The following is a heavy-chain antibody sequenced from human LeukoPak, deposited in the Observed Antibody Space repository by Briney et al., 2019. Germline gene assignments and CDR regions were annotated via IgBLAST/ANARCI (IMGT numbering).Heavy chain of an antibody. Sequence: SVKVSCKASGGTFSSYAISWVRQAPGQGLEWMGGIIPIFGTANYAQKFQGRVTITTDESTSTAYMELSSLRSEDTTVYYCARDSSSAYPPKQGFDPWGQGTLVTVSS. CDR2: IIPIFGTA. D-gene: IGHD6-25*01. CDR1: GGTFSSYA. J-gene: IGHJ5*02. V-gene: IGHV1-69*05. CDR3: ARDSSSAYPPKQGFDP.